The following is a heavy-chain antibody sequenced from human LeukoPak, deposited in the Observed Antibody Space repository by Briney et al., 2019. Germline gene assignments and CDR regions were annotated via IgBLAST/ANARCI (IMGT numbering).Heavy chain of an antibody. Sequence: GGSLRLSCAASGFTVSSNYMSWVRQAPGKGLEWVSVIYSGGSTYYADSVKGRFTISRDNAKNSLYLQMNSLRAEDTAVYYCAGGESGSYLRRFLGNVPPNLDYWGQGTLVTVSS. CDR3: AGGESGSYLRRFLGNVPPNLDY. CDR2: IYSGGST. V-gene: IGHV3-66*01. D-gene: IGHD1-26*01. CDR1: GFTVSSNY. J-gene: IGHJ4*02.